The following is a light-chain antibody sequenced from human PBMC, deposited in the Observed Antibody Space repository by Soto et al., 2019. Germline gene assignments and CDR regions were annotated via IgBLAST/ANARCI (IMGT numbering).Light chain of an antibody. V-gene: IGKV1-5*03. CDR1: QSISSW. Sequence: DIQMTQSPSPLSASLGDRVTMTCRASQSISSWVAWYQQKSGKAPKLLIYKASRLESGDPARCSGSGSGTEFALTISSLQPDDFATYYCQEHITYPWTFGQGTKVELK. J-gene: IGKJ1*01. CDR2: KAS. CDR3: QEHITYPWT.